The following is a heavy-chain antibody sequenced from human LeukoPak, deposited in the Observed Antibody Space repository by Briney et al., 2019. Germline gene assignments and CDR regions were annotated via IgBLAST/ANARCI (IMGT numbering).Heavy chain of an antibody. D-gene: IGHD5-12*01. J-gene: IGHJ6*02. Sequence: ASVKVSCKASGYTFTSYYMHWVRQAPGQGLEWMGLINPSGTNTNYAQKLQGRVTMTTDTSTSTAYMELRSLRSDDTAVYYCARERYSGYDALDYYYYYGMDVWGQGTTVTVSS. CDR2: INPSGTNT. CDR1: GYTFTSYY. V-gene: IGHV1-46*01. CDR3: ARERYSGYDALDYYYYYGMDV.